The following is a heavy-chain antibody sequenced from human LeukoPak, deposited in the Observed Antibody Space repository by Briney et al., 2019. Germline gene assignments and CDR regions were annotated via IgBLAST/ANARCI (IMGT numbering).Heavy chain of an antibody. CDR3: AKDQVRQVADHFDF. CDR2: NSNSGGST. CDR1: GFTFSNFA. Sequence: GGSLRLSCAASGFTFSNFAITWIRQAPQKGLEWVSKNSNSGGSTFYADYVNGRFTISRDHSKNTLYLEMTSLGAEDSAVYYCAKDQVRQVADHFDFWGQGTMVTVSS. J-gene: IGHJ4*02. V-gene: IGHV3-23*01.